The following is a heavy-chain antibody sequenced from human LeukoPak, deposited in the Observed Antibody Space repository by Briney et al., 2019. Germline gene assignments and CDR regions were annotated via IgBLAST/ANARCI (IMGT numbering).Heavy chain of an antibody. CDR3: TRVIVAVPGYFDYFDF. CDR1: GFSFSNHY. CDR2: INEDGSNK. J-gene: IGHJ4*02. V-gene: IGHV3-7*01. Sequence: GGSLRLSCTASGFSFSNHYMRWIRQAPGKGLEWVANINEDGSNKWHLGSVKGRFTVSRDNARNSMYLQMNSLRVEDTAVYYCTRVIVAVPGYFDYFDFWGQGVLVTVSS. D-gene: IGHD6-19*01.